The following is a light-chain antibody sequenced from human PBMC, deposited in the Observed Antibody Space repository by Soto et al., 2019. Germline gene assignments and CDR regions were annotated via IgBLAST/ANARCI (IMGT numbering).Light chain of an antibody. Sequence: QSALTQPASVSGSPGQSITISCTGTSSDVGGYNFVSWYQQHPGKAPKFIIYDVRNRPSGVSNRFSGSRSGNTASLTISGFQAEDEADYYCSSYTSSSTVIFGGETKLTVL. CDR1: SSDVGGYNF. J-gene: IGLJ2*01. CDR3: SSYTSSSTVI. V-gene: IGLV2-14*03. CDR2: DVR.